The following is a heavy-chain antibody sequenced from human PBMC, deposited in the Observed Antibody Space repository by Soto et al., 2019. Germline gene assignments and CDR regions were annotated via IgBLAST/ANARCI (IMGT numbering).Heavy chain of an antibody. D-gene: IGHD3-22*01. CDR2: IIPIFGTA. CDR3: ARDYYKYYDSSGYYRSPAY. Sequence: ASVKVSCKASGGTFSSYAISWVRQAPGQGLEWMGWIIPIFGTANYAQKFQGRVTITADESTSTAYMELSSLRSEDTAVYYCARDYYKYYDSSGYYRSPAYWGQGTLVTVSS. J-gene: IGHJ4*02. V-gene: IGHV1-69*13. CDR1: GGTFSSYA.